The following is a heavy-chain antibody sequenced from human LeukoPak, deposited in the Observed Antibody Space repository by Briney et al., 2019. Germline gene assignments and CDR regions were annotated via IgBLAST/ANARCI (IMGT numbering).Heavy chain of an antibody. CDR2: ISAYNGNT. Sequence: GASVRVSCKASGYTFTSYGISWVRQAPGQGLEWMGWISAYNGNTNYAQKLQGRVTMTTDTSTSTAFMELRSLRSDDTAVYYCARTENYYYYYMDVWGKGTTVTISS. V-gene: IGHV1-18*01. J-gene: IGHJ6*03. CDR3: ARTENYYYYYMDV. CDR1: GYTFTSYG.